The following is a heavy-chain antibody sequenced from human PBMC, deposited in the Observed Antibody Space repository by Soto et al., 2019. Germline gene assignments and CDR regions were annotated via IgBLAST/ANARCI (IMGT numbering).Heavy chain of an antibody. Sequence: ASVKVSCKASGYTFSRYGISWVRQAPGQGLEWMGWISAYNGNTNYAQKLQGRVTMTTDTSTSTAYMELRSLRSDDTAVYYCARDVVDAHCGGDCLNYDEYFHLW. V-gene: IGHV1-18*01. CDR2: ISAYNGNT. CDR3: ARDVVDAHCGGDCLNYDEYFHL. CDR1: GYTFSRYG. J-gene: IGHJ1*01. D-gene: IGHD2-21*01.